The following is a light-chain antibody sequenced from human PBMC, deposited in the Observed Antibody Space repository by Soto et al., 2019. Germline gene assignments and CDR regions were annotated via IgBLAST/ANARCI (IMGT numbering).Light chain of an antibody. CDR1: QSVAKN. V-gene: IGKV3-11*01. CDR3: QQRSNWPPLT. CDR2: DAS. J-gene: IGKJ4*01. Sequence: VLTQSPATLSLSPGERASLSCRASQSVAKNSAWYQQKPGQPPRLLIYDASNRATGTPARFSGSGSGTDFTLTISSREPEDFGVYYCQQRSNWPPLTFGGGTNVEIK.